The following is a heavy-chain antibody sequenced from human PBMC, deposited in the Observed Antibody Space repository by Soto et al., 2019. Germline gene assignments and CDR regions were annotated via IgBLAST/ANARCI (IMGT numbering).Heavy chain of an antibody. J-gene: IGHJ5*02. CDR1: GGTLSKYA. D-gene: IGHD3-10*01. CDR3: ASEDITMLRGVTRPHNWFDP. V-gene: IGHV1-69*01. CDR2: IIHMSGTT. Sequence: QVQLVQSGAEVKKPGSSVKVSCKASGGTLSKYAINWLRQAPGQGLEWMGGIIHMSGTTNDAQKFEGRLTITADESTSTVFMELSGLRSEDTAVYYCASEDITMLRGVTRPHNWFDPWGQGTLVTVSS.